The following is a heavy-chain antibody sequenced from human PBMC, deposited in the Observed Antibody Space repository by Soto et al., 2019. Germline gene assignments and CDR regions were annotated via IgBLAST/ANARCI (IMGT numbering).Heavy chain of an antibody. CDR3: ARGVLAAAAADY. CDR2: INHSGST. J-gene: IGHJ4*02. CDR1: GGSFSGYY. Sequence: SETLSLTCAVYGGSFSGYYWSWIRQPPGKGLEWIGEINHSGSTNYNPSLKSRVTISVDTSKNQFSLKLSSVTAADTAVYYCARGVLAAAAADYWGQGTLVTVSS. V-gene: IGHV4-34*01. D-gene: IGHD6-13*01.